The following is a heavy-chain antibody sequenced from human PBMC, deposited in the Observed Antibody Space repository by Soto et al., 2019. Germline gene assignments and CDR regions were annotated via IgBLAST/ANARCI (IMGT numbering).Heavy chain of an antibody. V-gene: IGHV3-7*01. J-gene: IGHJ3*01. CDR3: ARDMSPSDGDLVHYAFDL. CDR2: INKRADSM. CDR1: GFTFSSYW. Sequence: EVQLVESGGDLVQPGGSLRLSCAASGFTFSSYWMTWVRQAPGRGLEWVANINKRADSMHYADSVQGRFTVSRDNAKKSLYLQMSSLRAEETAVYVLARDMSPSDGDLVHYAFDLWGQGTVVTVSS. D-gene: IGHD6-6*01.